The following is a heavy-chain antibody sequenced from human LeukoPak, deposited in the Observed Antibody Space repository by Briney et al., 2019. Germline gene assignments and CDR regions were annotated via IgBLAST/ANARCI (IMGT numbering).Heavy chain of an antibody. CDR3: ARDNHYDSSGYYYVSFPDAFDI. CDR1: GNTFTSYY. V-gene: IGHV1-69*06. D-gene: IGHD3-22*01. CDR2: IIPIFGTA. J-gene: IGHJ3*02. Sequence: SVKVSCKASGNTFTSYYMHWVRQAPGQGLEWMGGIIPIFGTANYAQKFQGRVTITADKSTSTVYMELSSLRSEDTAVYYCARDNHYDSSGYYYVSFPDAFDIWGQGTMVTVSS.